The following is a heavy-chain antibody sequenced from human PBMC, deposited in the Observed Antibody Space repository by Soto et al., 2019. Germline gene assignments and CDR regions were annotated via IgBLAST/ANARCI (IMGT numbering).Heavy chain of an antibody. CDR1: GGTFSSYT. V-gene: IGHV1-69*12. CDR3: ARAGGSGSYRYYGMDV. D-gene: IGHD3-10*01. Sequence: QVQLVQSGAEVKKPGSSVKVSCKASGGTFSSYTISWVRQAPGQGLEWMGGIIPIFGTANYAQKFQGRVTITADESTGTAYMELTSLRCEDTAVYYCARAGGSGSYRYYGMDVWGQGTTVTVSS. CDR2: IIPIFGTA. J-gene: IGHJ6*02.